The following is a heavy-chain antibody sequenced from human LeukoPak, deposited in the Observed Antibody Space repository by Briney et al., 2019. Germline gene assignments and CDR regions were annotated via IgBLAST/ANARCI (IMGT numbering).Heavy chain of an antibody. Sequence: GGSLRLSCAASGFTFSSYSMNWVRQAPGTGLEWVSSISSSSSYIYYADSVKGRFTISRDNAKNSLYLQMNSLRAEDTAVYYCAREVGDGYPWEDYYFDYWGQGTLVTVSS. J-gene: IGHJ4*02. CDR2: ISSSSSYI. CDR3: AREVGDGYPWEDYYFDY. V-gene: IGHV3-21*01. CDR1: GFTFSSYS. D-gene: IGHD5-24*01.